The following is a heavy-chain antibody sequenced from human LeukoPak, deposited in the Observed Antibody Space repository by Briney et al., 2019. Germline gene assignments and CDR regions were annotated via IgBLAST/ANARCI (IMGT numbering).Heavy chain of an antibody. CDR2: INPKSGGT. CDR1: GYAFTAYY. J-gene: IGHJ5*02. Sequence: ASVKVSCKASGYAFTAYYMHWVRQAPGQGLEWMGWINPKSGGTNYPQKFQGRVTMTRDTSISTAYMELSRLRSDDTAVYYCARRAVAGTPRFDPWGQGTLVTVSS. V-gene: IGHV1-2*02. D-gene: IGHD6-19*01. CDR3: ARRAVAGTPRFDP.